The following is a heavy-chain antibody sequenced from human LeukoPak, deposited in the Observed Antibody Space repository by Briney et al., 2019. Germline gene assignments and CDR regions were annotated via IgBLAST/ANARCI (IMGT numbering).Heavy chain of an antibody. CDR2: ISSSSSTI. CDR1: GFTFSSYS. J-gene: IGHJ4*02. V-gene: IGHV3-48*01. Sequence: GGSLRLSCAASGFTFSSYSMNWVRQAPGKGLEWVSYISSSSSTIYYADSVKGRFTISRDNAKNSLYLQMNSLRAEDTAVYYCARDLKRQLATGYFDYWGQGTLVTVSS. D-gene: IGHD6-13*01. CDR3: ARDLKRQLATGYFDY.